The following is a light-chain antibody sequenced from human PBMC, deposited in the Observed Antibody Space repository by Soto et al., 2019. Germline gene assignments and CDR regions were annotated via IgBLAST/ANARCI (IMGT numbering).Light chain of an antibody. V-gene: IGKV2-28*01. J-gene: IGKJ1*01. CDR3: MQTLQTPRT. CDR1: QSLLHSNGYNY. Sequence: DIVMTQSPLSLPVTPGEPASISCRSSQSLLHSNGYNYLDWYLKKPGQSPQLLIYLRSNRASGVPDRFSGSGSGTDFTLKISRVEAADVGVYYCMQTLQTPRTFGQGTKVEIK. CDR2: LRS.